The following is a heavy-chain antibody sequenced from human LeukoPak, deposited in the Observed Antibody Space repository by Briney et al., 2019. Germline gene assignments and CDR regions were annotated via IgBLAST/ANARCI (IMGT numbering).Heavy chain of an antibody. D-gene: IGHD5-18*01. Sequence: SVKVSCKASGGTFSSYAISWVRQAPGQGLEWMGGIIPIFGTANYAQKFQGRVTITADESTSTADMELSSLRSEDTAVYYCASTGYSYGYEGEMMVTYMDVWGKGTTVTISS. V-gene: IGHV1-69*13. CDR1: GGTFSSYA. CDR2: IIPIFGTA. CDR3: ASTGYSYGYEGEMMVTYMDV. J-gene: IGHJ6*03.